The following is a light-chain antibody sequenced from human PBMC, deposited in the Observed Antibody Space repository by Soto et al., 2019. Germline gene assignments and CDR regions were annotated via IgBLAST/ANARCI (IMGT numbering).Light chain of an antibody. V-gene: IGKV1-33*01. Sequence: DIQMSQTPSFLSAYGGDRVTMTAQASQDISNYLNWYQQKPGKAPKLLIYDASNLETGVPSRFSGSGSGTDFTFTISSLQPEDIATYYCQQYENLLGTSAQLAKVAIK. CDR3: QQYENLLGT. CDR1: QDISNY. J-gene: IGKJ1*01. CDR2: DAS.